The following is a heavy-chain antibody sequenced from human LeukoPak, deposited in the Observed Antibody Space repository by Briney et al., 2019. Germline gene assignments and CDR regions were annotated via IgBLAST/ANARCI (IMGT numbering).Heavy chain of an antibody. CDR1: GFTVSSNY. CDR2: IYSGGST. Sequence: GGSLRLFCAASGFTVSSNYMSWVRQAPGKGLEWVSVIYSGGSTYYADSVKGRFTISRDNSKNTLYLQMNSLRAEDTAVYYCARDYHPSRVYYGMDVWGQGTTVTVSS. V-gene: IGHV3-66*01. J-gene: IGHJ6*02. CDR3: ARDYHPSRVYYGMDV. D-gene: IGHD2-2*01.